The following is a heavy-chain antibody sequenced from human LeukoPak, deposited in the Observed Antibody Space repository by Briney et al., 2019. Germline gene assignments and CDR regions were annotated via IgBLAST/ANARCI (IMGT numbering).Heavy chain of an antibody. Sequence: SETLSLTCTVSGGSISSGGYYWSWIRRHPGKGLEWIGYIYYSGGTYYNPSLKSRVIISVDTSKNQFSLKLSSVTAADTAVYYCARGGRYFDWLSPNAFDIWGQGTMVTVSS. D-gene: IGHD3-9*01. J-gene: IGHJ3*02. V-gene: IGHV4-31*03. CDR2: IYYSGGT. CDR3: ARGGRYFDWLSPNAFDI. CDR1: GGSISSGGYY.